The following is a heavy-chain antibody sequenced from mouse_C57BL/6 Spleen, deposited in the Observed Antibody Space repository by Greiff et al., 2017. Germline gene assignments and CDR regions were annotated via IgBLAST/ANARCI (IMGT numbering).Heavy chain of an antibody. Sequence: VQLQQSGAELARPGASVKMSCKASGYTFTSYTMHWVKQRPGQGLEWIGYINPSSGYTKYNQKFKDKATLTADKSSSTAYMQLSSLTSEDSAVYYCAEGTGPYYFDYWGQGTTLTVSS. D-gene: IGHD4-1*01. V-gene: IGHV1-4*01. CDR2: INPSSGYT. CDR1: GYTFTSYT. CDR3: AEGTGPYYFDY. J-gene: IGHJ2*01.